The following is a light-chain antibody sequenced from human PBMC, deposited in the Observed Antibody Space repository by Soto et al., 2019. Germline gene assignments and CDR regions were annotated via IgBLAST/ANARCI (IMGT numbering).Light chain of an antibody. J-gene: IGLJ1*01. Sequence: SVLAQPASVSGSPGQSITISCTGTSRGIGGYNYVSWYQQYPGTAPKLMIYEVTDRPSGVSNRFSGSKSGNTAPLTISGLQADDEAEYYCSSYTSSSTLVFGTGTKVTVL. CDR3: SSYTSSSTLV. V-gene: IGLV2-14*01. CDR2: EVT. CDR1: SRGIGGYNY.